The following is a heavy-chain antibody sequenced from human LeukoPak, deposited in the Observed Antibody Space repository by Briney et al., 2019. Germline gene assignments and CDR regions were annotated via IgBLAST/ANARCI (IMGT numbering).Heavy chain of an antibody. J-gene: IGHJ3*02. CDR1: GFTFSNYN. Sequence: GGSLRLSCAASGFTFSNYNMNCVRQAPGKGLEWVSSISTSSSYIYYADSVKGRSTISRDNARKALYLEMNSLRAEDTAVYYCARCWGSGRYLFDAFDIWGQGTMVTVSS. CDR3: ARCWGSGRYLFDAFDI. V-gene: IGHV3-21*01. CDR2: ISTSSSYI. D-gene: IGHD1-26*01.